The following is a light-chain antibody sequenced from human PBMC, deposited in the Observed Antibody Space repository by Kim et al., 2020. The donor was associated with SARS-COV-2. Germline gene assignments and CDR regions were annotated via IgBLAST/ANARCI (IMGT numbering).Light chain of an antibody. CDR3: QAWDNSNVV. J-gene: IGLJ2*01. V-gene: IGLV3-1*01. Sequence: SYELTQPPSVSVSPGQTASITCSGDTLGDRYTCWYQQKPGQSPVLVIYEDVKRPSGIPERFSGSNSGNTATLTISGTQAMDEADYYCQAWDNSNVVFGGG. CDR1: TLGDRY. CDR2: EDV.